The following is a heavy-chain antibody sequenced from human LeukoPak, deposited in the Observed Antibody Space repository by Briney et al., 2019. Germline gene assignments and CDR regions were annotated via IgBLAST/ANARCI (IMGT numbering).Heavy chain of an antibody. D-gene: IGHD5-12*01. CDR3: ARDGEWLRPMDY. Sequence: GGSLRLSCAASGFTFDDYTMHWVRQAPGKGLEWVSLISWDGGSTYYADSVKGRFTISRDNSKNSLYLQMNSLRAEDTAVYYCARDGEWLRPMDYWGQGTLVTVSS. CDR1: GFTFDDYT. V-gene: IGHV3-43*01. CDR2: ISWDGGST. J-gene: IGHJ4*02.